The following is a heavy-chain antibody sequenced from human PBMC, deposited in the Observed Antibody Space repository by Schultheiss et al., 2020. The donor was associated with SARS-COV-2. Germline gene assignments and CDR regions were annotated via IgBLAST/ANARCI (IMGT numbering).Heavy chain of an antibody. CDR3: ARSYDRFFGAFDI. CDR1: GGSISSGGYY. Sequence: SETLSLTCTVSGGSISSGGYYWSWIRQHPGKGLEWIGYVYYSGSTNYNPSLKGRVTISVDTSKNQFSLKLSSVTAADTAVYYCARSYDRFFGAFDIWGQGTMVTVSS. CDR2: VYYSGST. J-gene: IGHJ3*02. V-gene: IGHV4-61*08. D-gene: IGHD3-9*01.